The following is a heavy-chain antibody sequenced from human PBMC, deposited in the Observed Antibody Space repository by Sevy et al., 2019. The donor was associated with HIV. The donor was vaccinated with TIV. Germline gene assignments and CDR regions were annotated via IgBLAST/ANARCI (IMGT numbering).Heavy chain of an antibody. CDR1: GGSISSSSYY. Sequence: SETLSLTCTVSGGSISSSSYYWSWIRQPPGKGLEWIGSIYYSGSTYYNPSLKSRVTISVDTSKNQFSLKLSSVTAADTAGYYCARFQRSSGYFDYWGQGTLVTVSS. CDR3: ARFQRSSGYFDY. D-gene: IGHD3-22*01. CDR2: IYYSGST. V-gene: IGHV4-39*01. J-gene: IGHJ4*02.